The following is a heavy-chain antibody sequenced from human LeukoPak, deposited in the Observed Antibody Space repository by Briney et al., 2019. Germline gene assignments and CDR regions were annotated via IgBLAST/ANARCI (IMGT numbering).Heavy chain of an antibody. CDR1: GGSISSYY. D-gene: IGHD3-16*01. CDR3: AREGGRGRAFDI. CDR2: IYYSGST. V-gene: IGHV4-59*01. Sequence: PSETLSLTCTVSGGSISSYYWSWIRQPPGKGLEWIGYIYYSGSTNYNPSLKSRVTISVDTSKNQFSLKLSSVTAADTAVYYCAREGGRGRAFDIWGQGTMVTVSS. J-gene: IGHJ3*02.